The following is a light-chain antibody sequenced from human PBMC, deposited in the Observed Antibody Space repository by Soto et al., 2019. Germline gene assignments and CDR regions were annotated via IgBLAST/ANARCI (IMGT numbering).Light chain of an antibody. CDR2: EES. Sequence: DIQMTQSPFSLSASVGDRVTITCRASESVSSRLAWYQQKPGKAPKLLISEESSEESGVPSRFSGSGSGTEVTLTISSLQPDDFATYYCQQYNYYRTCGQGTEVE. J-gene: IGKJ1*01. CDR1: ESVSSR. V-gene: IGKV1-5*03. CDR3: QQYNYYRT.